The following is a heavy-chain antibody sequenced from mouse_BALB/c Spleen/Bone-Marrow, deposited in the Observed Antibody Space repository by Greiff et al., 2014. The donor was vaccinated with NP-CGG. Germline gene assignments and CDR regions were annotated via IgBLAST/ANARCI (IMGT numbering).Heavy chain of an antibody. CDR2: INPYNGGT. D-gene: IGHD5-1-1*01. J-gene: IGHJ4*01. Sequence: EVHLVESGPELVKPGASMKISCKASGYSFTGYTMNWVKQSHGKNLEWIGLINPYNGGTSYNQKFKGKATLTVDKSSSTAYMELLSLTSEDSAVYYCARIPNPLYYYAMDYWGQGTSVTVSS. V-gene: IGHV1-18*01. CDR3: ARIPNPLYYYAMDY. CDR1: GYSFTGYT.